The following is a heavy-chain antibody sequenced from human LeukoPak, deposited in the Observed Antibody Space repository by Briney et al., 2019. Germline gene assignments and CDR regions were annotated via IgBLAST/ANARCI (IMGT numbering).Heavy chain of an antibody. J-gene: IGHJ4*02. CDR2: IYHSGST. CDR1: GGSISSGGYS. CDR3: ARSKEDTAMPGFDY. V-gene: IGHV4-30-2*01. Sequence: SQTLSLTCAVSGGSISSGGYSWSWIRQPPGKGLEWIGYIYHSGSTYYNPSLKSRVTISVDRSKNQFSLKLSSVTAADTAVYYCARSKEDTAMPGFDYWGQGTLATVSS. D-gene: IGHD5-18*01.